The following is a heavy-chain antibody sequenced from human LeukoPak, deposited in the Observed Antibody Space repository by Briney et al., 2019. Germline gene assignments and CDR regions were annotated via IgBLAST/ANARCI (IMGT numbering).Heavy chain of an antibody. Sequence: GGSLRLSCAASGLTLSSYGMHWVRQAPGKGLEWVAVISYDGSNKYYADSVKGRFTISRDNSKNTLYLQMNSLRAEDTAVYYCAKARVYRAAASDLDAFDIWGQGTMVTVSS. CDR2: ISYDGSNK. J-gene: IGHJ3*02. V-gene: IGHV3-30*18. CDR1: GLTLSSYG. D-gene: IGHD6-13*01. CDR3: AKARVYRAAASDLDAFDI.